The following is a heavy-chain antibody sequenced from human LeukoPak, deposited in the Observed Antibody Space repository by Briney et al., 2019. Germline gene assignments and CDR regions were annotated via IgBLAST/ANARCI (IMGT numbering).Heavy chain of an antibody. CDR2: IYTSGST. D-gene: IGHD6-6*01. Sequence: PSETLSLTCTVSGGSISSGSYYWSWIRQPARKGLEWIGRIYTSGSTNYNPSLKSRVTISVDTSKNQFSLKLSSVTAADTAVYYCARGFSSEDWFDPWGQGTLVTVSS. CDR1: GGSISSGSYY. V-gene: IGHV4-61*02. CDR3: ARGFSSEDWFDP. J-gene: IGHJ5*02.